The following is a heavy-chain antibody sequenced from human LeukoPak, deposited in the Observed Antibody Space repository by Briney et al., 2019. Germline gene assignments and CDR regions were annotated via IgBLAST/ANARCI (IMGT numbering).Heavy chain of an antibody. D-gene: IGHD5-24*01. V-gene: IGHV3-15*01. Sequence: PGGSLRLSCAASGFTFSSAWMTWVRQPPGKGLEWVGHIKSRTDGGSTDYSAPVKGRFTVSRDDSKNTIYLQMNSLKTEDSAVYYCATEFYSNGYNYWGQGTPVTVSS. CDR2: IKSRTDGGST. J-gene: IGHJ4*02. CDR3: ATEFYSNGYNY. CDR1: GFTFSSAW.